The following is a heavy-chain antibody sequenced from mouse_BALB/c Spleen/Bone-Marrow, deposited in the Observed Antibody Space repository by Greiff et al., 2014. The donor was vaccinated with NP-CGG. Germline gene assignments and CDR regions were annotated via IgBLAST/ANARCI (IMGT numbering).Heavy chain of an antibody. J-gene: IGHJ3*01. CDR2: ISPGNGDI. V-gene: IGHV1S53*02. CDR1: GYTFTDHA. Sequence: VQLQQSDAELVKPGASVKISCKVSGYTFTDHAIHWVKQKPEQGLEWIGYISPGNGDIKYNEKFKGKATLIADKSSSTAYMQLNSLTSEDSAVYSCKCNYYGSSRGSVYWGQGTLVTVSA. D-gene: IGHD1-1*01. CDR3: KCNYYGSSRGSVY.